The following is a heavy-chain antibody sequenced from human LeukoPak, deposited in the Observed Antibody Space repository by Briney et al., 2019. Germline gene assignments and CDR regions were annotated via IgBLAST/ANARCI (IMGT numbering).Heavy chain of an antibody. CDR2: ISGSGGST. V-gene: IGHV3-23*01. J-gene: IGHJ4*02. CDR3: AKARFPTNIVVVPAAPDY. CDR1: GFTFSSYA. D-gene: IGHD2-2*01. Sequence: PGGSLRLSCAASGFTFSSYAMSWVRQAPGKGLEWVSAISGSGGSTYYADSVKGRFTISRDNSKNTLYLQMNSLRAEDTAVYYCAKARFPTNIVVVPAAPDYWGQGTLVTVSS.